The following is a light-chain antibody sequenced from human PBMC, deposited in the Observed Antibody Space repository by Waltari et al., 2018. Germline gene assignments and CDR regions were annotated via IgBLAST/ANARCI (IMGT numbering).Light chain of an antibody. CDR2: DVN. Sequence: QSALSQPAPVSGSPGQSITISCTGASSAVGGHDYVSWYQQHPGKAPKLIIRDVNNRPSGVSNRFSGSKSGNTASLTISGLQAEDEADYYCSSYSTSSSLILFGEGTKVTVL. CDR1: SSAVGGHDY. CDR3: SSYSTSSSLIL. V-gene: IGLV2-14*03. J-gene: IGLJ2*01.